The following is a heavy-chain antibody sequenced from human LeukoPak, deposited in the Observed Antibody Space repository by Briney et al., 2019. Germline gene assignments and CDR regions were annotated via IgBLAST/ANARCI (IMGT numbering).Heavy chain of an antibody. CDR3: AKGLLRIAAAGSDY. CDR1: GFTFSSYA. V-gene: IGHV3-23*01. D-gene: IGHD6-13*01. CDR2: ISGSGGST. J-gene: IGHJ4*02. Sequence: GGSLRLSCAASGFTFSSYAMSWVRQTPGKGLEWVSAISGSGGSTYYADSVKGRFTISRDNSKNTLYLQMNSLRAEDTAVYYCAKGLLRIAAAGSDYWGQGTLVTVSS.